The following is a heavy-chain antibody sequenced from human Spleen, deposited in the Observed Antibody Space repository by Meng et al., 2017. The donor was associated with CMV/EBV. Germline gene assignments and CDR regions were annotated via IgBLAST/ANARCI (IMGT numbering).Heavy chain of an antibody. Sequence: LTCAGSGGSISSSDWWSWVRQPRGKGLEWIGEIYHSGSTNYNPSLKSRVTISVDKSKNQFSLKLSSVTAADTAVYYCARGGHGNYFDYWGQGTLVTVSS. CDR3: ARGGHGNYFDY. CDR2: IYHSGST. D-gene: IGHD3-16*01. V-gene: IGHV4-4*02. CDR1: GGSISSSDW. J-gene: IGHJ4*02.